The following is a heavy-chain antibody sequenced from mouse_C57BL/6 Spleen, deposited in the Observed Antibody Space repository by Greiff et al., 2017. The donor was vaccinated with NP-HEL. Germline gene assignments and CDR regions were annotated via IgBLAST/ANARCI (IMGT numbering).Heavy chain of an antibody. CDR1: GYTFTDYE. V-gene: IGHV1-15*01. CDR2: IDPETGGT. D-gene: IGHD2-4*01. CDR3: TSYDYVPMDY. Sequence: QVQLQQSGAELVRPGASVTLSCKASGYTFTDYEMHWVKQTPVHGLEWIGAIDPETGGTAYNQKFKGKAILTADKSSSPAYMELRSLTSEDSAVYYCTSYDYVPMDYWGQGTSVTVSS. J-gene: IGHJ4*01.